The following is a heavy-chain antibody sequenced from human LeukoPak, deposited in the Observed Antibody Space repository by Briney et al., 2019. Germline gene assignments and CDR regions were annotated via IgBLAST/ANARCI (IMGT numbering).Heavy chain of an antibody. CDR1: GFTFSSYA. J-gene: IGHJ4*02. Sequence: GGSLRLSCAASGFTFSSYAMRWVRQAPGKGLEWVSAISPSSGTFYADSVKGRFTISRDNSKNTLYLQMNSLRAEDAAVYYCAREAYYYGSGTFDYWGQGTLVTVSS. V-gene: IGHV3-23*01. D-gene: IGHD3-10*01. CDR2: ISPSSGT. CDR3: AREAYYYGSGTFDY.